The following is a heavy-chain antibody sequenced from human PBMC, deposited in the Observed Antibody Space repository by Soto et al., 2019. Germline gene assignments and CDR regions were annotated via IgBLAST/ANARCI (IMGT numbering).Heavy chain of an antibody. CDR2: VSGGGGST. Sequence: GGSLRLSCAASGFTFSSYAMSWVRQAPGKGLEWVSVVSGGGGSTYYADSVKGRFTISRDNSKNTLYLQMSSLRAEDTATCYCARTAGPPGHFDYWGPGALVTVSS. CDR1: GFTFSSYA. J-gene: IGHJ4*02. V-gene: IGHV3-23*01. CDR3: ARTAGPPGHFDY. D-gene: IGHD6-13*01.